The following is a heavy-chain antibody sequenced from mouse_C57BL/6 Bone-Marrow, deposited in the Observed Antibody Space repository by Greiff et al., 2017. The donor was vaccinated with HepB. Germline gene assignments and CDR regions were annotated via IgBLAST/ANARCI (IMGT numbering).Heavy chain of an antibody. CDR2: ISYDGSN. V-gene: IGHV3-6*01. CDR3: ARGLGRYYAMDY. J-gene: IGHJ4*01. Sequence: DVQLQESGPGLVKPSQSLSLTCSVTGYSITSGYYWNWIRQFPGNKLEWMGYISYDGSNNYNPSLKNRISITRDTSKNQFFLKLNSVTTEDTATYYCARGLGRYYAMDYWGQGTSVTVSS. D-gene: IGHD4-1*01. CDR1: GYSITSGYY.